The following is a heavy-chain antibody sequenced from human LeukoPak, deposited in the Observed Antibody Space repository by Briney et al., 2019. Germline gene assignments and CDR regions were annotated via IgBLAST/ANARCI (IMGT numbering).Heavy chain of an antibody. V-gene: IGHV4-59*01. CDR2: IYYSGSP. Sequence: SGXXXXXSXXSWIRQPPGXGLECIGYIYYSGSPNYNPSLKXRVTISVDTXXNQFSLKLSSVTAAETAVYYCRXGGINWFDPWGQGTLVTVSS. CDR3: RXGGINWFDP. CDR1: GXXXXXSX. J-gene: IGHJ5*02. D-gene: IGHD1-26*01.